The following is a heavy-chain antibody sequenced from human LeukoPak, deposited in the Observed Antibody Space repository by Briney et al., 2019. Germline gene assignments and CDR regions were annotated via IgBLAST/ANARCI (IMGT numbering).Heavy chain of an antibody. J-gene: IGHJ4*02. Sequence: GGSLRLSCAASGFSVSSNDMSWVRQAPGKGLEWVSSISSSSSYIYYADSVKGRFTISRDNAKNSLYLQMNSLRAEDTAVYYCAREGGYCSSTSCSWSHWGQGTLVTVSS. CDR2: ISSSSSYI. V-gene: IGHV3-21*01. CDR1: GFSVSSND. CDR3: AREGGYCSSTSCSWSH. D-gene: IGHD2-2*01.